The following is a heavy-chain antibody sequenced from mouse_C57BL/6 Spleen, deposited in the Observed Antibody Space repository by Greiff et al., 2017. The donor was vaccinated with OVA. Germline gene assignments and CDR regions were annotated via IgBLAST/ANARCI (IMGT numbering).Heavy chain of an antibody. CDR2: IWRGGST. D-gene: IGHD1-1*02. CDR3: AKSGREDYAMDY. CDR1: GFSLTSYG. Sequence: QVQLQQSGPGLVQPSQSLSITCTVSGFSLTSYGVHWVRQSPGKGLEWLGVIWRGGSTDYNAAFMSRLSITKDNSKSQVFFKMNRLQADDTAIYYCAKSGREDYAMDYWGQGTSVTVSS. V-gene: IGHV2-5*01. J-gene: IGHJ4*01.